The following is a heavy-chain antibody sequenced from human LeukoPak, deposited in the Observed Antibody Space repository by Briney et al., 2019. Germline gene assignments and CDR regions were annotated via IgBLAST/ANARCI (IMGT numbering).Heavy chain of an antibody. CDR2: INAGNGNT. CDR1: GGTFSSYA. Sequence: ASVKVSCKASGGTFSSYAMHWVRQAPGQRLEWMGWINAGNGNTKYSQKFQGRVTITRDTSASTAYMELSSLRSEDTAVYYCARSPGFGESHHDYWGQGTLVTVSS. V-gene: IGHV1-3*01. CDR3: ARSPGFGESHHDY. J-gene: IGHJ4*02. D-gene: IGHD3-10*01.